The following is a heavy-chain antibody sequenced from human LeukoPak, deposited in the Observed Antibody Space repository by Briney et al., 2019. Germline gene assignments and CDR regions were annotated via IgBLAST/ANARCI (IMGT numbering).Heavy chain of an antibody. CDR2: IYHSGST. D-gene: IGHD3-10*01. CDR3: ARPPRRYYYGSGSYYLF. J-gene: IGHJ4*02. V-gene: IGHV4-4*02. CDR1: GGSISSSNW. Sequence: PSGTLSLTCAVSGGSISSSNWWSWVRQPPGKGLEWIGEIYHSGSTNYNPSLKSRVTISVDTSKNQFSLKLSSVTAADTAVYYCARPPRRYYYGSGSYYLFWGQGTLVTVSS.